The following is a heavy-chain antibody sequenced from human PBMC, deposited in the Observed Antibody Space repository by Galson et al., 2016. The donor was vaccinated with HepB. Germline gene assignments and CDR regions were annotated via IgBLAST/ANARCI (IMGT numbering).Heavy chain of an antibody. CDR1: GGSVSNYY. Sequence: TLSLTCSVSGGSVSNYYWTWIRQSPGKGLEWIGFIYDSGSLKYNPSLRSRVTISLDIFKNQFSLSLSSLTAADTAVYFCARGAGRNTQTYDESGPELLDVWGQGTLVTVSS. V-gene: IGHV4-59*02. J-gene: IGHJ5*02. CDR2: IYDSGSL. D-gene: IGHD1-14*01. CDR3: ARGAGRNTQTYDESGPELLDV.